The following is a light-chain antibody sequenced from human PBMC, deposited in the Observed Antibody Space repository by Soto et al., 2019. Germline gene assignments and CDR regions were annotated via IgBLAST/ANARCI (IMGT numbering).Light chain of an antibody. CDR1: QGIRKD. Sequence: AIQMTQSPSSLSASVGDRVTITCRSSQGIRKDLGWYQVKPGKAHKLLIFAASTLQSGVPSRFSGSGSGTDFTLTISCLQSEDFATYYCQQYYSYPTITFGQGTRVEIK. J-gene: IGKJ5*01. V-gene: IGKV1-6*01. CDR2: AAS. CDR3: QQYYSYPTIT.